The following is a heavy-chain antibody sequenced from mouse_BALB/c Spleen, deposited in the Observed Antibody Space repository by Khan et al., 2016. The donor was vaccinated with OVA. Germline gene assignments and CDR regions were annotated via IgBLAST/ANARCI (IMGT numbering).Heavy chain of an antibody. Sequence: QVQLQQSGAELVRPGVSVKISCKGSGYTFTDFTMHWVKQSHAKSLEWIGVISTYYGDATYNQKFKGKATMTVDKSSSTAYMELARLTSEDSAIXYCARGGGGDRFAYWGQGTLVTVSA. V-gene: IGHV1S137*01. CDR2: ISTYYGDA. J-gene: IGHJ3*01. CDR1: GYTFTDFT. CDR3: ARGGGGDRFAY.